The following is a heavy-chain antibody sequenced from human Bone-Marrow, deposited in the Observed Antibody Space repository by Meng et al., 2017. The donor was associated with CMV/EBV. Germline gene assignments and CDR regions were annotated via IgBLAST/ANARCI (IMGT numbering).Heavy chain of an antibody. V-gene: IGHV1-2*02. CDR3: ARETCSSTSCYTDYYYGMDV. CDR2: INPNSGDT. CDR1: GYTFTDFY. D-gene: IGHD2-2*02. J-gene: IGHJ6*02. Sequence: ASVKVSCKASGYTFTDFYMHWVRQAPGQGLQWMGWINPNSGDTNYAQKFQGRVTMTRDTSISTAYMELSSLRSDDTAVYYCARETCSSTSCYTDYYYGMDVWGQGTTVTVSS.